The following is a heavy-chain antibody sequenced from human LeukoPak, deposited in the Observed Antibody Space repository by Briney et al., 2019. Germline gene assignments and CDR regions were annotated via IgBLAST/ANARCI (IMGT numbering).Heavy chain of an antibody. CDR3: ARVAMTTVVTGWPIDAFDI. D-gene: IGHD4-23*01. V-gene: IGHV1-18*01. Sequence: GASVKVSCKASGYTFTSYGISWVRQAPGQGLEWMGWISAYNGNTNYAQELQGRVTMTTDTSTSTAYMELRSLRSDDTAVYYCARVAMTTVVTGWPIDAFDIWGQGTMVTVSS. J-gene: IGHJ3*02. CDR1: GYTFTSYG. CDR2: ISAYNGNT.